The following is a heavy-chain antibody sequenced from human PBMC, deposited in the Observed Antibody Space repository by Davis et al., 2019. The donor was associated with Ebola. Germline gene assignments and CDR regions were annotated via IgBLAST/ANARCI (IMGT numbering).Heavy chain of an antibody. D-gene: IGHD3-22*01. J-gene: IGHJ4*02. CDR3: ARLSYDSSGYYSPFFDY. Sequence: SETLSLTCAVYGGSFSGYYWSWIRQPPGKGLEWIGKINHSGSTNYNPSLKSRVTISVDKSKNQFSLKLSSVTAADTAVYYCARLSYDSSGYYSPFFDYWGQGTLVTVSS. CDR1: GGSFSGYY. V-gene: IGHV4-34*01. CDR2: INHSGST.